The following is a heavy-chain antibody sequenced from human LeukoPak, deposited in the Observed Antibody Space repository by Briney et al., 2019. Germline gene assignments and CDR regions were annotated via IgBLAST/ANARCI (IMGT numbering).Heavy chain of an antibody. CDR2: INHSGST. J-gene: IGHJ4*02. CDR3: ARGLSSRDIVVVPAANKRARCSYYFDY. Sequence: PSETLSLTCAVYGGSFSGYYWSLIRQPPGKGLEWIGEINHSGSTNYNPSLKSRVTISVDTSKNQFSLKLSSVTAADTAVYYCARGLSSRDIVVVPAANKRARCSYYFDYWGQGTLVTVSS. V-gene: IGHV4-34*01. D-gene: IGHD2-2*01. CDR1: GGSFSGYY.